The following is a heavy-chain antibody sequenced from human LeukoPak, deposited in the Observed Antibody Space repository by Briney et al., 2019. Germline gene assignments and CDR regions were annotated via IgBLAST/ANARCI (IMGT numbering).Heavy chain of an antibody. V-gene: IGHV4-34*01. CDR1: GGSFSGYY. CDR3: ARGRRGYDTLTGYYKPFDY. Sequence: SETLSLTCAVYGGSFSGYYWSWIRQPPGKGLEWIGEINHSGSTSYNPSLKSRVTISVDTSKNQFSLKLSSVTAADTAVYYCARGRRGYDTLTGYYKPFDYWGQGTLVTVSS. J-gene: IGHJ4*02. CDR2: INHSGST. D-gene: IGHD3-9*01.